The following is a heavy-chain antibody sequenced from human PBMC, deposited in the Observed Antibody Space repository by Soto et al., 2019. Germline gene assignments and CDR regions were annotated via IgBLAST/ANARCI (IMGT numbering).Heavy chain of an antibody. V-gene: IGHV4-59*08. J-gene: IGHJ4*02. CDR2: ISFSGAT. CDR3: AKVGGGGPVTAAIGRFDS. D-gene: IGHD3-16*01. Sequence: SETLSLTCTVSGVSITSYFWSWIRQTPGKGLDWIGSISFSGATYSNPSLKGRAALSVDTSENHLSLTLKLRSVTAADTAMYYCAKVGGGGPVTAAIGRFDSWGQGTQVTVSS. CDR1: GVSITSYF.